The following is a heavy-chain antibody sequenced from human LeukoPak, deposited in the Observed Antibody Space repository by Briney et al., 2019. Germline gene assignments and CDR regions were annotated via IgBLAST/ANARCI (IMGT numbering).Heavy chain of an antibody. Sequence: ASVKVSCTASGGTFSSYAISWVRQAPGQGLEWMGGIIPIFGTANYAQKFQGRVTITADESTSTAYMELSSLRSEDTAVYYCSREFPFCGADCFSGVFDIWGQGTMVTVS. J-gene: IGHJ3*02. CDR3: SREFPFCGADCFSGVFDI. D-gene: IGHD2-21*02. CDR2: IIPIFGTA. CDR1: GGTFSSYA. V-gene: IGHV1-69*13.